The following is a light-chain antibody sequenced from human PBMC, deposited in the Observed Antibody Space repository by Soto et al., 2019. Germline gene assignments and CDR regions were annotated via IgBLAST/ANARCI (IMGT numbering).Light chain of an antibody. J-gene: IGLJ3*02. CDR2: EVS. CDR3: SSYTSRSTWV. V-gene: IGLV2-14*01. Sequence: QSVLTQPASVSGSPGQSITISCTGTSSDVGAYNSVSWYQQHPGKAPKLMIYEVSNRPSGVSNRFSGSKSGNTASLTISGLQAEDEADYYCSSYTSRSTWVFGGGTQLTVL. CDR1: SSDVGAYNS.